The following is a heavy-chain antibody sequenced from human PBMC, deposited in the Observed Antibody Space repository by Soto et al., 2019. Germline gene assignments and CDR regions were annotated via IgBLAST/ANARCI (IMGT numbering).Heavy chain of an antibody. Sequence: EVQLLESGGDLVQPGGPLRLSFAATGFTFDTYALTWVPQPPGKGLEWVSTIHISGSRTQYAVSVKDRFTISRDDSRNRLYLQMDSLRAEDTALYYCARDAPDSRPPDAYDIWGQGTMVTVSS. J-gene: IGHJ3*02. CDR1: GFTFDTYA. CDR2: IHISGSRT. CDR3: ARDAPDSRPPDAYDI. V-gene: IGHV3-23*05.